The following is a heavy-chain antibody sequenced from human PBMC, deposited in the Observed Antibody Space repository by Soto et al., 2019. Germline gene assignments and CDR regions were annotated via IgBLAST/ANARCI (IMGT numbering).Heavy chain of an antibody. CDR3: AKASTYEYVWGSFRYYFDH. CDR1: GFTFGTYA. Sequence: RRLSCEASGFTFGTYAMSWVRQAPGKGLEWVSGISGSGDRTHYADSVKGRFSISRDNSQNTLHLQMNSLRAEDTAVYYCAKASTYEYVWGSFRYYFDHWGQGALVTVSS. D-gene: IGHD3-16*02. CDR2: ISGSGDRT. J-gene: IGHJ4*02. V-gene: IGHV3-23*01.